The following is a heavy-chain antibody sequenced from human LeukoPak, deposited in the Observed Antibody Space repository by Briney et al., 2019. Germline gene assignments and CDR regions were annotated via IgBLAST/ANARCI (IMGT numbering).Heavy chain of an antibody. Sequence: PSQTLSLTCTVSGGSISSGGYYWSWIRQPPGKGLEWIGYIYHSGSTYYNPSLKSRVTISVDRSKNQFSLKLSSVTAADTAVYYCARDPVVVPAAPGGIHWYFDLWGRGTLVTVSS. D-gene: IGHD2-2*01. CDR1: GGSISSGGYY. J-gene: IGHJ2*01. CDR2: IYHSGST. V-gene: IGHV4-30-2*01. CDR3: ARDPVVVPAAPGGIHWYFDL.